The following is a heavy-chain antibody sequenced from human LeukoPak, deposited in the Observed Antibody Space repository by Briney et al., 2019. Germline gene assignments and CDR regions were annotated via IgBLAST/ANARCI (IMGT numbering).Heavy chain of an antibody. CDR1: GYTFTSYD. D-gene: IGHD5-18*01. Sequence: ASVKVSCKASGYTFTSYDINWVRQATGQGLEWMGWMNPNSGNTGYAQKFQGRVTMTRNTSTSTAYMELSSLRFEDTAVYYCARAGGYSYGYSNFGYWGQGTLVTVSS. J-gene: IGHJ4*02. V-gene: IGHV1-8*01. CDR2: MNPNSGNT. CDR3: ARAGGYSYGYSNFGY.